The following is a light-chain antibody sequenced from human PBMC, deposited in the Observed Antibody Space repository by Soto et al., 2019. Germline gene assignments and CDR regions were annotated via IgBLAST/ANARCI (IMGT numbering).Light chain of an antibody. J-gene: IGKJ5*01. Sequence: EIVMTQSPSTLSVSPWETSTLSFKTSQSVYSLLAWYQQKPGQAPRLLIYRASTRTTGIPARFSGSGSGTEFTLTINSLQSEDFAVYYCQQYNNWPITFGQGTRWRL. V-gene: IGKV3-15*01. CDR3: QQYNNWPIT. CDR1: QSVYSL. CDR2: RAS.